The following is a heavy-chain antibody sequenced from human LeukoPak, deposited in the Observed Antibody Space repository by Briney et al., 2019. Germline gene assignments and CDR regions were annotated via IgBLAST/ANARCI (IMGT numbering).Heavy chain of an antibody. Sequence: SVKVSCTASGGTFANYAISWVRKAPGQGLEWMGGIIPIFGTGDPAQKFQGRLTITADESTRTTYMELSSLRSEDTAVYYCAKGHDDFRQFDYWGQGTLVTVSS. CDR1: GGTFANYA. CDR2: IIPIFGTG. V-gene: IGHV1-69*13. J-gene: IGHJ4*02. CDR3: AKGHDDFRQFDY. D-gene: IGHD3-3*01.